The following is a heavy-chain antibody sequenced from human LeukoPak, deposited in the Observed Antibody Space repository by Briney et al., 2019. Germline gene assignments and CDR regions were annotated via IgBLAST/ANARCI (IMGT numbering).Heavy chain of an antibody. CDR3: ARDKHITTVTTGGLDY. J-gene: IGHJ4*02. Sequence: PGGSLRLSCSASGFTFSSYRMNWLRQAPGKGLEWVSSISSSSSYIYYADSVKGRFTISRDNAKNSLYLQMNSLRAEDTAVYYCARDKHITTVTTGGLDYWRQGTLVTVSS. V-gene: IGHV3-21*01. CDR2: ISSSSSYI. D-gene: IGHD4-17*01. CDR1: GFTFSSYR.